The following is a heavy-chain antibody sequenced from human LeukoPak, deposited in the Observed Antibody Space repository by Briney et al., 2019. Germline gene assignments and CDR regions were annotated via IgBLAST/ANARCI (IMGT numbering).Heavy chain of an antibody. CDR2: IYYSGST. CDR1: GGSISSYY. D-gene: IGHD6-19*01. CDR3: ARTYSSGWYGFDY. J-gene: IGHJ4*02. V-gene: IGHV4-59*08. Sequence: SETLSLTCTVSGGSISSYYWSWIRQPPGEGLEWIGYIYYSGSTNYNPSLKSRVTISVDTSKNQFSLKLSSVTAADTAVYYCARTYSSGWYGFDYWGQGTLVTVSS.